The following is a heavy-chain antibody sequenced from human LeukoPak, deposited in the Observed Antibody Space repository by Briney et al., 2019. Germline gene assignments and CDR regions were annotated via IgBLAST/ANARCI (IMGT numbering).Heavy chain of an antibody. D-gene: IGHD6-13*01. CDR2: IYYSRNT. CDR3: ARGFSSNWYVDP. CDR1: GGSISSYY. J-gene: IGHJ5*02. Sequence: SETLSLTCTVSGGSISSYYWSWIRQPPGKGLEWIRYIYYSRNTNYNPSLKSRVTISVDTSKNQFSLKLNSVTAADTAVYYCARGFSSNWYVDPWGQGTLVTASS. V-gene: IGHV4-59*12.